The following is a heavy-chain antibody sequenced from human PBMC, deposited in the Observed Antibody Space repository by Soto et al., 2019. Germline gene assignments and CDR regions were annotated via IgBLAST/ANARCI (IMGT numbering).Heavy chain of an antibody. V-gene: IGHV1-18*01. Sequence: ASVKVSCKASGYTFSSYGINWVRRAPGQGLEWMGWISVYNDNTNYAQNLQDRVTMTTDTSTSTAYMELRSLRSDDTAMYYCARDGTRYCGSTSCDNLDYWGQGSLVTVSS. CDR1: GYTFSSYG. J-gene: IGHJ4*02. CDR2: ISVYNDNT. CDR3: ARDGTRYCGSTSCDNLDY. D-gene: IGHD2-2*01.